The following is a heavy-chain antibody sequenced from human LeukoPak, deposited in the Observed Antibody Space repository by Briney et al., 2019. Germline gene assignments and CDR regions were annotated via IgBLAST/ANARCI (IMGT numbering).Heavy chain of an antibody. CDR1: GGSISSYY. CDR3: ARDFDY. Sequence: PSETLSLTCTVSGGSISSYYWGWIRQPPGKGLEWIGSIYYSGSIYFSGSSDYNPSLKSRVTISGDTSKNHFSLRLSPVTAADSAVYYCARDFDYWGQGTLVTVSS. J-gene: IGHJ4*02. CDR2: IYYSGSIYFSGSS. V-gene: IGHV4-59*12.